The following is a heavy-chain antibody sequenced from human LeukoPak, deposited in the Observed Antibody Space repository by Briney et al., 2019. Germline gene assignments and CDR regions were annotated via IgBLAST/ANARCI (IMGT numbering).Heavy chain of an antibody. J-gene: IGHJ4*02. D-gene: IGHD2-21*01. CDR3: ARIGRGGDFDY. V-gene: IGHV3-30*04. CDR2: ISYDGSNK. Sequence: GGSLRLSCAASGFTFSSYAMHWVRQAPGKGPEWVAVISYDGSNKYYADSVKGRFTISRDNSKNTLYLQMNSLRAEDTAVYYCARIGRGGDFDYWGQGTLVTVSS. CDR1: GFTFSSYA.